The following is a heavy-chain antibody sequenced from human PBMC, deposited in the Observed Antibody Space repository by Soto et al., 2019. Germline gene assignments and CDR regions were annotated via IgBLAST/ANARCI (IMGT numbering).Heavy chain of an antibody. CDR3: ARERLRPGLLEY. D-gene: IGHD1-1*01. J-gene: IGHJ4*02. CDR1: GFMFSSYT. V-gene: IGHV3-30*14. CDR2: LSYDESDK. Sequence: QVQLVQSGGGVVQPLTSLRLSCAVSGFMFSSYTMHWVRQAPGKGLEWVAVLSYDESDKYYASSLEGRFTISRDTSKQNLFRDVKNLRRDDTAVYYCARERLRPGLLEYWGQGVLVSVSS.